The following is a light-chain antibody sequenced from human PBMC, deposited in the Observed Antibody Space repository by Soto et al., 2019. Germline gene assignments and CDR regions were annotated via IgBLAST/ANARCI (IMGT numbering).Light chain of an antibody. Sequence: QPVLTQSPSASASLGASVKLTCTLSSGHSSYAIAWHQQQPEKGPRYLMKLNSDGSHSKGDGIPDRFSGSSSGAERYLTISRLQSEDEADYYCRTWGTGIRVFGGGTKVTVL. V-gene: IGLV4-69*01. J-gene: IGLJ2*01. CDR1: SGHSSYA. CDR3: RTWGTGIRV. CDR2: LNSDGSH.